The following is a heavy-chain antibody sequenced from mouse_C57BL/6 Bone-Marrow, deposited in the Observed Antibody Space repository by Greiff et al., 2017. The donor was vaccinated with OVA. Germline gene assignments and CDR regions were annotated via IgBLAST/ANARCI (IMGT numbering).Heavy chain of an antibody. Sequence: EVQLQQSGGGLVQPGGSMKLSCVASGFTFSNYWMNWVRQSPEKGLEWVAQIRLKSDNYATHYAESVKGRFTISRDDSKSSVYLQMNNLRAEDTGIYYCTGWFAYWGQGTLVTVSA. CDR3: TGWFAY. CDR1: GFTFSNYW. CDR2: IRLKSDNYAT. V-gene: IGHV6-3*01. J-gene: IGHJ3*01.